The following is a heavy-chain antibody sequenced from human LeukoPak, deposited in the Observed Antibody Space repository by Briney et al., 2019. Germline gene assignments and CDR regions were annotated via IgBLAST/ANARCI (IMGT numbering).Heavy chain of an antibody. CDR2: INPSGGST. V-gene: IGHV1-46*01. Sequence: GASVKVSCKASGYTFTSYYMRWVRQAPGQGLEWMGIINPSGGSTSYAQKFQGRVTMTRDTSTSTVYMELSSLRSEDTAVYYCARDQGVVGGTGGFDYWGQGTLVSVSS. CDR3: ARDQGVVGGTGGFDY. CDR1: GYTFTSYY. J-gene: IGHJ4*02. D-gene: IGHD1-26*01.